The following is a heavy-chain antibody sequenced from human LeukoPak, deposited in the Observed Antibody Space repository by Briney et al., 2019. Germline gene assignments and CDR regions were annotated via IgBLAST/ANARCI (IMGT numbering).Heavy chain of an antibody. CDR3: MTTGTN. D-gene: IGHD4-17*01. Sequence: ASVQVSCKASEYTFTNYDINWVRQATGQGLEWMGWINPNSGNTGYTQKFQGRVTMTRNTSLSTAYMELTSLKSEDTAVYYCMTTGTNWGQGTLVTVSS. V-gene: IGHV1-8*01. CDR2: INPNSGNT. CDR1: EYTFTNYD. J-gene: IGHJ4*02.